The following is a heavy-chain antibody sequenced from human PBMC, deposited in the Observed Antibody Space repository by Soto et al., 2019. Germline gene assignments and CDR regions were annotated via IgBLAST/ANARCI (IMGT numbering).Heavy chain of an antibody. Sequence: PSDTLSLTCAVYGGSFSGYNWSWIRQPPGKGLEWIGEINHSGSTNYNPSLKSRVTVSVDKAKNQFSLQLTSVTAADTAVYYCATFSGFFTISPFDAWGQGILVNVSS. CDR1: GGSFSGYN. J-gene: IGHJ5*02. CDR2: INHSGST. CDR3: ATFSGFFTISPFDA. V-gene: IGHV4-34*01. D-gene: IGHD2-8*01.